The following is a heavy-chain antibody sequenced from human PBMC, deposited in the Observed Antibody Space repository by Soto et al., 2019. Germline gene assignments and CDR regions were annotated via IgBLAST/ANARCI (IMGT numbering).Heavy chain of an antibody. CDR2: TYYRSKWYN. CDR1: GDSVSSNSAA. D-gene: IGHD2-2*02. V-gene: IGHV6-1*01. J-gene: IGHJ6*02. Sequence: PSQTLSLTCAISGDSVSSNSAAWNWIRQSPSRGLEWLGRTYYRSKWYNDYAVSVKSRITINPDTSKNQFSLQLNSVTPEDTAVYYCARDWVVPAAIAYYYYGMDVWGQGTTVTVSS. CDR3: ARDWVVPAAIAYYYYGMDV.